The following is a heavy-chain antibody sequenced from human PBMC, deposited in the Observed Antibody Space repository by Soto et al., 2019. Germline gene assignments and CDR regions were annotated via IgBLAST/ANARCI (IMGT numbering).Heavy chain of an antibody. Sequence: SETLSLTCAVSGGSISSGGYSWRWIRQPPGKGLEWIGYIYHSGSTYYNPSLKSRVTISVDRSKNQFSLKLSSVTAADTAVYYCARGIASSGYYVDYWGQGTLVTVSS. D-gene: IGHD3-22*01. J-gene: IGHJ4*02. V-gene: IGHV4-30-2*01. CDR1: GGSISSGGYS. CDR2: IYHSGST. CDR3: ARGIASSGYYVDY.